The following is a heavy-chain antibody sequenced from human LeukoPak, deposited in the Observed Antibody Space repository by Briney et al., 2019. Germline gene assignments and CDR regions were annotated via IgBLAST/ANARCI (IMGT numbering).Heavy chain of an antibody. V-gene: IGHV4-59*13. CDR3: AGDKGGSYGWFDP. J-gene: IGHJ5*02. CDR1: GGSISSYY. D-gene: IGHD1-26*01. CDR2: IYYSGST. Sequence: SETLSLTCTVSGGSISSYYWSWFRQPPGKGLEGIGYIYYSGSTNYNPSLKSRVTISVDTSKNQFSLKLSSVTAADTAVYYCAGDKGGSYGWFDPWGQGTLVTVSS.